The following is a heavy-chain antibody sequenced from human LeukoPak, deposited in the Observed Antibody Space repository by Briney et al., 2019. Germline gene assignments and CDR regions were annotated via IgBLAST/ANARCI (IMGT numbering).Heavy chain of an antibody. CDR3: AKDSYGYGYFDY. CDR2: ISWDGGST. J-gene: IGHJ4*02. CDR1: GFTFDDYA. V-gene: IGHV3-43D*03. D-gene: IGHD5-18*01. Sequence: GGSLRLSCAASGFTFDDYAMHWVRQAPGKGLEWVSLISWDGGSTYYADSVKGRFTISRDNSKNSLYLQMNSLRAEDTALYYCAKDSYGYGYFDYWGQGTLVTVSS.